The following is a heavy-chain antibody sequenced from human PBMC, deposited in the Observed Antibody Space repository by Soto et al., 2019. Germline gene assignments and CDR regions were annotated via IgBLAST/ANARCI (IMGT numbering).Heavy chain of an antibody. CDR1: GFTFSSYG. CDR2: ISYDGSSK. CDR3: AKDIAVDGFDY. Sequence: GGSXRLSCAASGFTFSSYGMHWVRQAPGKGLEWVAVISYDGSSKYYADSVKGRFTISRDNSKNTLYLQMNSLRAEDTAVYYCAKDIAVDGFDYWGQGTLVTVSS. J-gene: IGHJ4*02. V-gene: IGHV3-30*18. D-gene: IGHD6-19*01.